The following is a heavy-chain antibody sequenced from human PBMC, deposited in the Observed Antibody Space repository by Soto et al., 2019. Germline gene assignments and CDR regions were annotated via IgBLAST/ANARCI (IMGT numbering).Heavy chain of an antibody. D-gene: IGHD6-13*01. Sequence: GGSLRLSCAASGFTFSSYSMNWVRQAPGKGLEWVSSISSSSSYIYYADSVKGRFTISRDNAKNSLYLQMNSLRAEDTAVYYCATKPGYSSSWENNWFDPWGQGTLVTVSS. CDR3: ATKPGYSSSWENNWFDP. CDR1: GFTFSSYS. CDR2: ISSSSSYI. J-gene: IGHJ5*02. V-gene: IGHV3-21*01.